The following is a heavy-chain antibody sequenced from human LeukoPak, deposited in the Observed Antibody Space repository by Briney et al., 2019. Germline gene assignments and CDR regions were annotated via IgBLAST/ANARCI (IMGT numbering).Heavy chain of an antibody. CDR1: GRPISSGNYY. J-gene: IGHJ4*02. CDR2: IYHTGYT. D-gene: IGHD3-22*01. V-gene: IGHV4-30-4*08. Sequence: SETLSLTCTVSGRPISSGNYYWTWIRQPPGRGLEWIGYIYHTGYTFYNPSLKSRVTLSVDTSRNQFSLKLNSVTAADTAVYFCARDRDFDSSGYDLDGGPLTLEYWGQGSLVTVSS. CDR3: ARDRDFDSSGYDLDGGPLTLEY.